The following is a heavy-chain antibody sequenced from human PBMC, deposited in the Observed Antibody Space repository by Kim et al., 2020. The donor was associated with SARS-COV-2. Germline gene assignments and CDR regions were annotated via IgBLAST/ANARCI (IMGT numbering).Heavy chain of an antibody. V-gene: IGHV3-23*01. D-gene: IGHD3-22*01. J-gene: IGHJ4*02. CDR3: AKAYSAYDSSGYPYYFDY. Sequence: KGRFTISRDNSKNTLDLQMNSLRAEDTAVYYCAKAYSAYDSSGYPYYFDYWGQGTLVTVSS.